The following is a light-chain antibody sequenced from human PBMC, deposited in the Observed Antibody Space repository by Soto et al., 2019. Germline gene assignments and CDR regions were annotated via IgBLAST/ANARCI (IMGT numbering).Light chain of an antibody. CDR1: QSVRSN. CDR2: GAS. CDR3: QQYNNWPQT. J-gene: IGKJ1*01. Sequence: EIVMTQSPATLSVSPGERATLSCRASQSVRSNLDWYQQKPGQAHRLLIYGASNRATGIPARFSGSRSGTEFTLTISSLQSEDFSVYYFQQYNNWPQTFGQGTKVELK. V-gene: IGKV3-15*01.